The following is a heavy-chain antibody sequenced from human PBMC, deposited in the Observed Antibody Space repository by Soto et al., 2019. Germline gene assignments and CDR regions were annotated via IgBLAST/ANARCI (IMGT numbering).Heavy chain of an antibody. CDR1: GFTFSNYD. CDR2: IGTAGDT. CDR3: TRGAQGFDY. V-gene: IGHV3-13*04. J-gene: IGHJ4*02. Sequence: EVQLVESGGGLVQPGGSLRLSCAASGFTFSNYDLHWVRQAKGKGLEWVSGIGTAGDTYYSGSVKGRFTISRENAKNSLYLQMNSMSDGDTAVYYCTRGAQGFDYWGQGTLVTVCS.